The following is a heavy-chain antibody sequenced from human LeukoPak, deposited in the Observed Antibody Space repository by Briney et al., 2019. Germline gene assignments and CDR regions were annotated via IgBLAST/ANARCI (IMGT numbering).Heavy chain of an antibody. CDR2: INTNTGNP. V-gene: IGHV7-4-1*02. CDR3: ARQSRVIAVAGGGTVWYFDL. J-gene: IGHJ2*01. Sequence: GASVKVSCKASGYTFTSYAMNWVRQAPGQGLEWMGWINTNTGNPTYAQGFTGRFVFSLDTSVSTAYLQISSLKAEDTAVYYCARQSRVIAVAGGGTVWYFDLWGRGTLVTVSS. D-gene: IGHD6-19*01. CDR1: GYTFTSYA.